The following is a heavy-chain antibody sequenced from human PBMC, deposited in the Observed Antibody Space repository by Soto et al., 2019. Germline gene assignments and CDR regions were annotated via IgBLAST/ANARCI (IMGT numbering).Heavy chain of an antibody. D-gene: IGHD2-15*01. CDR2: INHSGST. CDR1: GGSISSYY. V-gene: IGHV4-59*12. CDR3: ARAPPYCSGGSCYLYYYMDV. J-gene: IGHJ6*03. Sequence: NPSETLSLTCTVSGGSISSYYWSWIRQPPGKRLEWIGYINHSGSTNYNPSLKSRVTISVDTSKNQFFLKLSSVTAADTAVYYCARAPPYCSGGSCYLYYYMDVWGKGTTVTVSS.